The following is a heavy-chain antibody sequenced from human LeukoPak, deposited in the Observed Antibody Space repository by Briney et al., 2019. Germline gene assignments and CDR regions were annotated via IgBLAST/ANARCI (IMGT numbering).Heavy chain of an antibody. CDR1: GGSISSYY. J-gene: IGHJ4*02. Sequence: SETLSLTCTVSGGSISSYYWSWIRQPPGKGLKWIGYIYTSGSTNYNPSLKSRVTISVDTSKNQFSLKLSSVTAADTAVYYCARFGAYSSGWHLFDYWGQGTLVTVSS. CDR3: ARFGAYSSGWHLFDY. D-gene: IGHD6-19*01. V-gene: IGHV4-4*09. CDR2: IYTSGST.